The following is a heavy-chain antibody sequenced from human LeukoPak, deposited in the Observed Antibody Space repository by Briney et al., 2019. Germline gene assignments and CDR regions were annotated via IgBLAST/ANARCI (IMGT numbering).Heavy chain of an antibody. J-gene: IGHJ6*03. D-gene: IGHD3-10*01. CDR1: GFTLSSYA. CDR2: ISASGGST. CDR3: AKVMKGSERLTMVRGVIIKTAGLYYMDV. Sequence: PGGSLRLSCAASGFTLSSYAMSWVRQAPGKGLEWVSSISASGGSTNYADSVKGRFTISRENSKNTVYLQMNSLRAEDTAVYYCAKVMKGSERLTMVRGVIIKTAGLYYMDVWGKGTTVTVSS. V-gene: IGHV3-23*01.